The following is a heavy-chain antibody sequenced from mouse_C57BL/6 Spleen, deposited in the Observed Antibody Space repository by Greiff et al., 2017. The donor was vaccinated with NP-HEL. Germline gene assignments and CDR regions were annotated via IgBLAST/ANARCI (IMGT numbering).Heavy chain of an antibody. CDR3: ARDGNYAFAY. Sequence: VQLQESGAELVRPGTSVKVSCKASGYAFTNYLIEWVKQRPGQGLEWIGVINPGSGGTNYNEKFKGKATLTADKSSSTAYMQLSSLTSEDSAVYFCARDGNYAFAYWGQGTLVTVSA. D-gene: IGHD2-1*01. CDR1: GYAFTNYL. V-gene: IGHV1-54*01. CDR2: INPGSGGT. J-gene: IGHJ3*01.